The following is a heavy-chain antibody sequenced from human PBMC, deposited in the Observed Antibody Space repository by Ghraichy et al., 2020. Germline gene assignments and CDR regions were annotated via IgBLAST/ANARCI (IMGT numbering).Heavy chain of an antibody. V-gene: IGHV4-59*01. J-gene: IGHJ3*02. CDR3: ARVREMATWPAFDI. CDR2: IYYSGST. Sequence: SETLSLTCTVSGGSISSYYWSWIRQPPGKGLEWIGYIYYSGSTNYNPSLKSRVTISVDTSKNQFSLKLSSVTAADTAVYYCARVREMATWPAFDIWGQGTMVTVSS. D-gene: IGHD5-24*01. CDR1: GGSISSYY.